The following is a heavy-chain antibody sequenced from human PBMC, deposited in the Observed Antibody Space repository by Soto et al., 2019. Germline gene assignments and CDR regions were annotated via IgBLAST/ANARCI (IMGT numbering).Heavy chain of an antibody. CDR1: GFTFGSYA. V-gene: IGHV3-23*01. CDR3: AKDPPITMVRGVSYDY. J-gene: IGHJ4*02. D-gene: IGHD3-10*01. CDR2: ISGSGGST. Sequence: EVQLLESGGGLVQPGGSLRLSCAASGFTFGSYAMSWVRQAPGKGLEWVSAISGSGGSTYYPDSVKGRFTISRDNSKNTLYLQTNSLRAEDTAVYYCAKDPPITMVRGVSYDYWGQGSLVTVSS.